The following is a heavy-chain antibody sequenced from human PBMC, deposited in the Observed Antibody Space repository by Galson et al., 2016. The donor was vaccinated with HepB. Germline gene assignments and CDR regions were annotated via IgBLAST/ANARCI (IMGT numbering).Heavy chain of an antibody. J-gene: IGHJ4*02. Sequence: SLRLSCAASGFAFSNYAMHWVRQAPGKGLEWVAVISYDGNKRYYAHSVKGRFTPSRDNSKDTRYLQMNSLRAEDTGVYHCARDSCTGDCPYYFDYWGQGTQVTVSS. CDR1: GFAFSNYA. D-gene: IGHD2-8*02. CDR2: ISYDGNKR. CDR3: ARDSCTGDCPYYFDY. V-gene: IGHV3-30-3*01.